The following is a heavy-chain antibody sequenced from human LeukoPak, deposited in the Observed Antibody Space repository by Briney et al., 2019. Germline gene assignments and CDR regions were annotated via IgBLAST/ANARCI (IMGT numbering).Heavy chain of an antibody. CDR3: ARDSFFVGSSSFQYNWFDP. D-gene: IGHD6-13*01. J-gene: IGHJ5*02. Sequence: AASVKVSCKASGYTFTSYYMHWVRQAPGQGLEWMGIINPSGGSTSYAQKFQGRVTMTWDTSTSTVYMELSSLRSEDTAVYYCARDSFFVGSSSFQYNWFDPWGQGTLVTVSS. V-gene: IGHV1-46*01. CDR1: GYTFTSYY. CDR2: INPSGGST.